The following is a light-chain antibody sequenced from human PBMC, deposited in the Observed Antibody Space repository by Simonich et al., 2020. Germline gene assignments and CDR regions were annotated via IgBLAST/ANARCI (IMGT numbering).Light chain of an antibody. CDR3: QQYNNWWT. CDR1: QSLLHSDGKTY. CDR2: EVS. V-gene: IGKV2D-29*02. Sequence: DIVMTQSPLSLSVTPGQPASLSCKSSQSLLHSDGKTYLYWYLQKPGQSPQLLIYEVSNRFSGVPDRFSGSGSGTDFTLTISSLEPEDFAVYYCQQYNNWWTFGQGTKVEIK. J-gene: IGKJ1*01.